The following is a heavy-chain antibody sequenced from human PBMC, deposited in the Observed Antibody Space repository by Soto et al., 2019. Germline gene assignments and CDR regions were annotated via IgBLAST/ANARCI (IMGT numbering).Heavy chain of an antibody. V-gene: IGHV3-23*01. CDR2: ISASGDDT. CDR3: AKRGSDIVATIRYTVY. D-gene: IGHD5-12*01. CDR1: GFMFSRYA. Sequence: EVELLESGGGFVEPGESLRVSCEASGFMFSRYAMDWVRQAPGKGLEWVSGISASGDDTFYAASVRGRFTISRDNSKNTLFLQMDSLRAEDTAVYYCAKRGSDIVATIRYTVYWGQGTQVTVSS. J-gene: IGHJ4*02.